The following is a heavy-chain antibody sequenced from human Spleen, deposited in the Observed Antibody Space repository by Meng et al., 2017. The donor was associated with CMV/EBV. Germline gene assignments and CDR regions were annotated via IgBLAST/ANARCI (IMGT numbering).Heavy chain of an antibody. CDR3: ARDHSSPYYYYGMDV. CDR1: GFTFSDYY. Sequence: GESLKISCATSGFTFSDYYMGWIRQAPGKGLEWISYITGDGTDVSYADSLKGRFTVSRDNAKNSLYLHIRSLRAEDTAMYYCARDHSSPYYYYGMDVWGQGTTVTVSS. J-gene: IGHJ6*02. CDR2: ITGDGTDV. D-gene: IGHD6-13*01. V-gene: IGHV3-11*04.